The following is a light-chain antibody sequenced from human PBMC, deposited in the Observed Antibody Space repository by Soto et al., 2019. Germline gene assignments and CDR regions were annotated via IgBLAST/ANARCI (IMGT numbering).Light chain of an antibody. Sequence: QSVLTQPPSASGSPGQSVTISCTGTSSDVGGYNFVSWYQHHPGKAPKLMIYEVSKRPSGVPDRFSGSKSGNTASLTVSGLQAEDEADYYCSSSSGHYIVLLGGGTKLTVL. V-gene: IGLV2-8*01. CDR1: SSDVGGYNF. CDR2: EVS. CDR3: SSSSGHYIVL. J-gene: IGLJ2*01.